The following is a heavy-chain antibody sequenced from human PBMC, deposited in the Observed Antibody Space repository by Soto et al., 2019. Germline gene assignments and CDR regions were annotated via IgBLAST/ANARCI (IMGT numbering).Heavy chain of an antibody. CDR3: AREGERGSGDATDALDI. Sequence: PGGSLRLSCAASGFTFSNYDMHWVRQATGKGLEWVSAIEIAGKTFYPGSVEGRFTISRDNGKNSLYLQMSSLTVGDTAVYYCAREGERGSGDATDALDIWGQGTLVT. CDR1: GFTFSNYD. D-gene: IGHD1-1*01. CDR2: IEIAGKT. J-gene: IGHJ3*02. V-gene: IGHV3-13*01.